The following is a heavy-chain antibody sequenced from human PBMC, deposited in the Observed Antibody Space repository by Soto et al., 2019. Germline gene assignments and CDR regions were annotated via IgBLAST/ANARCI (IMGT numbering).Heavy chain of an antibody. CDR1: GFTFSSYT. D-gene: IGHD3-10*01. Sequence: EVQLLESGGGLVQTGGSLRLSCVGSGFTFSSYTMTWVRQAPGKGLEWVSGIKTTGETTYYAHSVKGRFTISRDNSRNTLYLQMDSLRAADTAIYYCAKTYGLGSYYKAGDWGQGTVVSVSS. CDR3: AKTYGLGSYYKAGD. V-gene: IGHV3-23*01. J-gene: IGHJ4*02. CDR2: IKTTGETT.